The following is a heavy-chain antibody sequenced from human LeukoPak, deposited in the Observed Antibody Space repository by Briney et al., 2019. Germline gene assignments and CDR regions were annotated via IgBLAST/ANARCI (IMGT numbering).Heavy chain of an antibody. CDR3: ARDEY. CDR1: GFTFSDYW. V-gene: IGHV3-7*04. CDR2: IKQDXXEK. Sequence: GGSLRLSCAASGFTFSDYWMXXVRQAPGKGLEWVANIKQDXXEKDYVDSVKXXXTXSRDNAKNSLYLQMNSLRAEDTAVYYCARDEYWGQGTLVTVSS. J-gene: IGHJ4*02.